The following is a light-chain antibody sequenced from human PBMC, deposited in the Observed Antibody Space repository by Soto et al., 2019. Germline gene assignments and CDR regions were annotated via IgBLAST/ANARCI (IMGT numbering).Light chain of an antibody. V-gene: IGKV3-20*01. CDR3: QQFGSSSLVT. CDR2: GAS. J-gene: IGKJ3*01. Sequence: EIVLTQSPGTLSLSPEERATLSCRASQSVSSSYVAWYQQKPGQAPRLLIYGASSRATGIPDRFSGSGSGTDFTLTISRLEPEDFAVYYCQQFGSSSLVTFGPGTKVDIK. CDR1: QSVSSSY.